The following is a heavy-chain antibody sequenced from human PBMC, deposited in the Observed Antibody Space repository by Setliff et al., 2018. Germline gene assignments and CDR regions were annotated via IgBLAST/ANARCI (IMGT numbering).Heavy chain of an antibody. CDR3: ARLALTGYDTSGYYYALAYYYYRDV. V-gene: IGHV3-48*01. Sequence: GGSLRLSCVTSGFTFSNYGMTWVRRAPGKGLEWISYISTSSTIIYYADSVKGRFTISRDNANHSLHLQMNSLRAEDTAVYFCARLALTGYDTSGYYYALAYYYYRDVWGKGTTVTVSS. CDR1: GFTFSNYG. CDR2: ISTSSTII. D-gene: IGHD3-22*01. J-gene: IGHJ6*03.